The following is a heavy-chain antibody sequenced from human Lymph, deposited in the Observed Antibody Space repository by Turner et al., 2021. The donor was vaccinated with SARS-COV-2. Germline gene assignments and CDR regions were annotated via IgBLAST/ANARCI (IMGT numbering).Heavy chain of an antibody. V-gene: IGHV3-53*01. CDR1: GIIVSRNY. D-gene: IGHD6-13*01. Sequence: EFQLVEPGGGLIQPGGSLRLSCAASGIIVSRNYMNWVRQGPGKRREWVSVIYSGGTTYYADSVKGRFTISRDNSKNTLYLQMNSLRVEDTAVYYCASDLGTYGMDVWGQGTTVTVSS. CDR3: ASDLGTYGMDV. J-gene: IGHJ6*02. CDR2: IYSGGTT.